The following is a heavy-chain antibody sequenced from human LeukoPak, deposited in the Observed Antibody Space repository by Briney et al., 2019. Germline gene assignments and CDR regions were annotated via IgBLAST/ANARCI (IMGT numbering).Heavy chain of an antibody. CDR2: IYYSGST. D-gene: IGHD2/OR15-2a*01. J-gene: IGHJ6*03. CDR3: ARWFCSSTTCYHMDV. Sequence: SETLSLTCTVSGGSISSGGYYWSWIRQHPGKGLEWIGYIYYSGSTYYNPSLKSRVTISVDTSKNQFSLKLSSVTAADTAVYHCARWFCSSTTCYHMDVWGKGTTVTVSS. CDR1: GGSISSGGYY. V-gene: IGHV4-31*03.